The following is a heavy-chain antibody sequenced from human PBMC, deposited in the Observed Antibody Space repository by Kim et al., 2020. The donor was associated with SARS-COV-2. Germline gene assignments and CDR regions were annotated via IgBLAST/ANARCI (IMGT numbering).Heavy chain of an antibody. CDR2: IYYSGST. D-gene: IGHD3-3*01. CDR3: ARARRTILGVVAGGMDV. J-gene: IGHJ6*02. Sequence: SETLSLTCTVSGGSISSGGYYWSWIRQHPGKGLEWIGYIYYSGSTYYNPSLKSRVTISVDTSKNQFSLKLSSVTAADTAVYYCARARRTILGVVAGGMDVWGQGTTVTVSS. CDR1: GGSISSGGYY. V-gene: IGHV4-31*03.